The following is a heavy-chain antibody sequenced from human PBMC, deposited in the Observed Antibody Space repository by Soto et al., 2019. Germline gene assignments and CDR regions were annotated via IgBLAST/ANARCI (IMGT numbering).Heavy chain of an antibody. D-gene: IGHD6-6*01. J-gene: IGHJ6*02. CDR1: GGTFSSYA. V-gene: IGHV1-69*13. CDR2: IIPIFGTA. Sequence: SVKVSCKASGGTFSSYAISWVRQAPGQGLEWMGGIIPIFGTANYAQKFQGRVTITADESTSTAYMELSSLRSEDTAVYYCASPFQLIPQSSSSIVYYYGMDVWGQGTTVT. CDR3: ASPFQLIPQSSSSIVYYYGMDV.